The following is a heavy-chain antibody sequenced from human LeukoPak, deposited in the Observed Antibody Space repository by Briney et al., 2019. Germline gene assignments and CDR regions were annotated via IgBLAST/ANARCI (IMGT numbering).Heavy chain of an antibody. J-gene: IGHJ5*02. CDR2: IYYSGST. D-gene: IGHD3-3*01. CDR3: ARSRFFRRFLEWLSPFDP. Sequence: PSETLSLTCTVSGGSVSRSPYYWGWIRQPPGKGLEWIGNIYYSGSTYYNPSLKSRVTISVDTSKNQFSLKLSSVTAADTAVYYCARSRFFRRFLEWLSPFDPWGQGTLVTVSS. V-gene: IGHV4-39*07. CDR1: GGSVSRSPYY.